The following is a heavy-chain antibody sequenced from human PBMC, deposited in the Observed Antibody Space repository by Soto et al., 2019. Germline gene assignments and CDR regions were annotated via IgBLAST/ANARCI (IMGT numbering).Heavy chain of an antibody. J-gene: IGHJ4*02. CDR2: IYRSGTT. Sequence: SETLSLTCVVSNFSISSGYYWGWIRQSPGKGLEWIASIYRSGTTSYNPSLKSRVTISVDPSKNQFSLMLTAVTAADTAVYYCARTHSGSYYSVFNYWGRGALVTVSS. CDR3: ARTHSGSYYSVFNY. D-gene: IGHD1-26*01. CDR1: NFSISSGYY. V-gene: IGHV4-38-2*01.